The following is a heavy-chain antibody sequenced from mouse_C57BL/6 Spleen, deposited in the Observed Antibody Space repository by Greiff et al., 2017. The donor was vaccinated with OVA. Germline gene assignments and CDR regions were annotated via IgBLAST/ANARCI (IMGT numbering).Heavy chain of an antibody. CDR3: TYSNYGYWYFDV. J-gene: IGHJ1*03. V-gene: IGHV14-4*01. D-gene: IGHD2-5*01. Sequence: VHVKQSGAELVRPGASVKLSCTASGFNIKDDYMHWVKQRPEQGLEWIGWIDPENGDTEYASKFQGKATITADTSSNTAYLQLSSLTSEDTAVYYCTYSNYGYWYFDVWGTGTTVTVSS. CDR1: GFNIKDDY. CDR2: IDPENGDT.